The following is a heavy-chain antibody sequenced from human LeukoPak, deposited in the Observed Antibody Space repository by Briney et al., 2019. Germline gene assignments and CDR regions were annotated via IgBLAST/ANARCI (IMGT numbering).Heavy chain of an antibody. D-gene: IGHD1-26*01. J-gene: IGHJ4*02. Sequence: VASVKVSCKASGYTFTGYYIHWVRQAPGQGLEWMGWINPNSGGTNYAQKFQGRVTMTGDTSISTAYMDLSRLRSDDTAVYYCAKRGWAGDLAYFDYWGQGTLVTVSS. CDR1: GYTFTGYY. CDR2: INPNSGGT. CDR3: AKRGWAGDLAYFDY. V-gene: IGHV1-2*02.